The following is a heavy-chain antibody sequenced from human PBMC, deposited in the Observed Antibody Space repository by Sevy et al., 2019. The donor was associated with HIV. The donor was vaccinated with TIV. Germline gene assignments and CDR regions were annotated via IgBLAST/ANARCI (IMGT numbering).Heavy chain of an antibody. V-gene: IGHV3-7*01. Sequence: GGSLRLSCAASGFTFSRYWMSWVRQAPGKGLEWVANIKQDGSEKYYVDSVKGRFTISRDNAKKSLFLQMNSLRAEDTAVYYCARERDDSSGFGMDVWGQWTTVTVSS. CDR3: ARERDDSSGFGMDV. D-gene: IGHD5-12*01. CDR2: IKQDGSEK. CDR1: GFTFSRYW. J-gene: IGHJ6*02.